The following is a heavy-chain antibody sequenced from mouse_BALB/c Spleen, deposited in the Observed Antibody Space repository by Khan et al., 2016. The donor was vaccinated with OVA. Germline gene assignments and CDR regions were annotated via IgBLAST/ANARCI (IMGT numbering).Heavy chain of an antibody. V-gene: IGHV1-7*01. D-gene: IGHD1-1*01. CDR2: INPSTDYT. Sequence: VKLQESGAELAKPGASVKMSCKASGYTFTSYWMHWVNQRPGQGLEWIGYINPSTDYTVYNQKFKDKATLTADKSSSTAYMQLTSLTSEDSAVYYCVNHGSSSAWFTYWGQGTLVTVFA. CDR1: GYTFTSYW. CDR3: VNHGSSSAWFTY. J-gene: IGHJ3*01.